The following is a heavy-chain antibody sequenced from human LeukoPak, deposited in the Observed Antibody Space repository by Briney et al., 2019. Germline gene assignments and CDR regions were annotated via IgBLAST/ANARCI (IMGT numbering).Heavy chain of an antibody. CDR2: IYYSGST. J-gene: IGHJ3*02. CDR1: GGSITGYY. Sequence: PSETLSLTRTVSGGSITGYYWSWIRQPPGKGLEWIGYIYYSGSTSYNPSLKSRVTISLDTSKNQFSLKLRSVTAADTAVYYCARPHSSGWYGGFDIWGQGTMVTVSS. D-gene: IGHD6-19*01. CDR3: ARPHSSGWYGGFDI. V-gene: IGHV4-59*08.